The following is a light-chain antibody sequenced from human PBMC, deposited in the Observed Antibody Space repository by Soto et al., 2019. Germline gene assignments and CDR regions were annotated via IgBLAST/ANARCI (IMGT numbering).Light chain of an antibody. CDR3: SSYAGSLYV. Sequence: QSALTQPPSASGSPGQSVTISCTGTSSDVGGYNYVSWYQQHPGKAPKLMIYEVSKRPSGVPDRFSGSKSVNTASLAVSGLQAGDEADYYCSSYAGSLYVFGTGTKLTVL. CDR2: EVS. V-gene: IGLV2-8*01. J-gene: IGLJ1*01. CDR1: SSDVGGYNY.